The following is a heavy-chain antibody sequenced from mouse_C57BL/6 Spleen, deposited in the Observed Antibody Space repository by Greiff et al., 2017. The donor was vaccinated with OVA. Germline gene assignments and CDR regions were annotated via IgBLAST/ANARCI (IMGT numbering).Heavy chain of an antibody. V-gene: IGHV1-50*01. D-gene: IGHD1-1*01. Sequence: QVQLQQPGAELVKPGASVKLSCKASGYTFTSYWMQWVKQRPGQGLEWIGEIDPSDSYTNYNQKFKGKATLTVDTSSSTAYMQLSSLTSEDSAVYYCARKGDGSSSLYAMDYWGQGTSVTVSS. CDR1: GYTFTSYW. CDR3: ARKGDGSSSLYAMDY. CDR2: IDPSDSYT. J-gene: IGHJ4*01.